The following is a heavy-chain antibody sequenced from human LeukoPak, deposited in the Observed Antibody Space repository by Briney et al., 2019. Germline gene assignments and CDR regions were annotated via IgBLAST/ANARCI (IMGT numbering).Heavy chain of an antibody. J-gene: IGHJ4*02. Sequence: SETLSLTCTVSGGSISSGGYYWSWIRQHPGKGLEWIGCIYYSGSTYYNPSLKSRVTISVDTSKNQFSLKLSSVTAADTAVYYCARDGYYDSSGYSSPFFDYWGQGTLVTVSS. CDR3: ARDGYYDSSGYSSPFFDY. D-gene: IGHD3-22*01. V-gene: IGHV4-31*03. CDR1: GGSISSGGYY. CDR2: IYYSGST.